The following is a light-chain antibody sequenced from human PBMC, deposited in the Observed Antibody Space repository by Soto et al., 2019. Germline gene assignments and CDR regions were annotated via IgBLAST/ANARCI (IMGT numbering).Light chain of an antibody. V-gene: IGLV2-14*03. CDR1: SSDVGGYNY. J-gene: IGLJ2*01. Sequence: QSALTQPASVSGSPGQSITISCTGSSSDVGGYNYVSWYQQHPGKAPKLMIYDVSNRPSGISNRFSGSKSGNTASLTISGLQGEDEADYCCSSFATTTTPVVFGGGTKLTVL. CDR3: SSFATTTTPVV. CDR2: DVS.